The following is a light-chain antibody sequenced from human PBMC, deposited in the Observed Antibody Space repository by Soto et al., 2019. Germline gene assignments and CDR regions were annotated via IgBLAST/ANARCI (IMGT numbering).Light chain of an antibody. Sequence: QSVLTQPPSVSGAPGQRVTISCTGSSSNIGAGYDVHWYQQLPGTAPKLLIYGNSNRPSGVPDRFSGSKSGTSASLANTGLQAEDGADYYCQSYDSSLSGSVFGGGTKVTVL. V-gene: IGLV1-40*01. J-gene: IGLJ2*01. CDR1: SSNIGAGYD. CDR3: QSYDSSLSGSV. CDR2: GNS.